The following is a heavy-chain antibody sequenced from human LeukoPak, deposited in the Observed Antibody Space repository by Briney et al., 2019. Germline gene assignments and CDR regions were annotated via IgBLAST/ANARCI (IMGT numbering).Heavy chain of an antibody. CDR1: GGSISSHY. CDR2: IYYSGST. CDR3: ARGVYGDLDY. J-gene: IGHJ4*02. Sequence: SETLSLTCTVSGGSISSHYWSWIQQPPGKGLEWIGYIYYSGSTNYNPSLKSRVTISVDTSKNQFSLKLSSVTAADTAVYYCARGVYGDLDYWGQGTLVTVSS. D-gene: IGHD4-17*01. V-gene: IGHV4-59*11.